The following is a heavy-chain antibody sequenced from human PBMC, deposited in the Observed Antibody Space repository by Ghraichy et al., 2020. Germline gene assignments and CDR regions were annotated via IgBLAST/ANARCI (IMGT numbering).Heavy chain of an antibody. CDR1: GGSISSYY. D-gene: IGHD3-10*01. CDR3: ARGLTYYYGSGSYYYFDY. Sequence: SETLSLTCTVSGGSISSYYWSWIRQPPGKGLEWIGYIYYSGSTNYNPSLKSRVTISVDTSKNQFSLKLSSVTAADTAVYYCARGLTYYYGSGSYYYFDYWGQETLVTVSS. J-gene: IGHJ4*02. V-gene: IGHV4-59*01. CDR2: IYYSGST.